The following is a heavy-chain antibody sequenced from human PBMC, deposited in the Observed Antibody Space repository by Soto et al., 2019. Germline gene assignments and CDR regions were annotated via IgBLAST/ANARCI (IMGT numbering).Heavy chain of an antibody. D-gene: IGHD3-22*01. V-gene: IGHV5-51*01. Sequence: GESLKISCKGSGYSFTSYWIGWVRQMPGKGLEWMGIIYPGDSDTRYSPSFQGQVAISADKSISTAYLQWSSLKASDTAVYYCARVTLDEENTMIVVEDPPAAFDIWGQGTMVTVSS. J-gene: IGHJ3*02. CDR3: ARVTLDEENTMIVVEDPPAAFDI. CDR1: GYSFTSYW. CDR2: IYPGDSDT.